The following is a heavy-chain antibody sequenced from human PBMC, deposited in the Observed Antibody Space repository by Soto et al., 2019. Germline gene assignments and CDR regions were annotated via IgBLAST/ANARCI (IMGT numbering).Heavy chain of an antibody. D-gene: IGHD6-6*01. V-gene: IGHV3-30*18. CDR3: AKDQLGADFDY. CDR1: GFTFSSYG. CDR2: ISYDGSNK. J-gene: IGHJ4*02. Sequence: QVQLVESGGGVVQPGRSLRLSCAASGFTFSSYGMHWVRQAPGKGLEWVAVISYDGSNKYYADSVKGRFTISRDNSKNTLYLQMNSQRAEDTAVYYCAKDQLGADFDYWGQGTLVTVSS.